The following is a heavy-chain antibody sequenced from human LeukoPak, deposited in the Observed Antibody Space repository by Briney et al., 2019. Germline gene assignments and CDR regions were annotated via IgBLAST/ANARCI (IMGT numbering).Heavy chain of an antibody. V-gene: IGHV3-23*01. CDR1: RFTFSSYA. D-gene: IGHD3-3*01. CDR2: ISGSGDST. J-gene: IGHJ4*02. CDR3: AKNQYYDFWSGYGGGYFDY. Sequence: PGGSLRLSCAASRFTFSSYAMNWVRQAPGKGLEWVSAISGSGDSTYYVDSVKGRFTISRDNSKNTLYLQMNSLRAEDTALYYCAKNQYYDFWSGYGGGYFDYWGQGTLATVSP.